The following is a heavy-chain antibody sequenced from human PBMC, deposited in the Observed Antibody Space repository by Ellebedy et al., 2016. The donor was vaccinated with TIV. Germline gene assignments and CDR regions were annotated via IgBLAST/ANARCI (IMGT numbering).Heavy chain of an antibody. CDR3: ARKVWFGDSALAH. Sequence: AASVKVSCKVSGYAFTDYRIDWVRLAPGQGLEWMGWITTYNGDSDYVQKFQGRVTITAETSTNTAYMELRSLRSDDTALYDCARKVWFGDSALAHWGQGTLVTVSS. D-gene: IGHD3-10*01. CDR1: GYAFTDYR. CDR2: ITTYNGDS. V-gene: IGHV1-18*01. J-gene: IGHJ4*02.